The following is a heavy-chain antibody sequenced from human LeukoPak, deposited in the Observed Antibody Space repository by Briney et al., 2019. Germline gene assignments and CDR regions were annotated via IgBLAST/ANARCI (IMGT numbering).Heavy chain of an antibody. CDR1: GYSISSGYY. CDR2: INHSGST. D-gene: IGHD3-22*01. Sequence: SETLSLTCAVSGYSISSGYYWSWIRQPPGKGLEWIGEINHSGSTNYNPSLKSRVTISVDTSKNQFSLKLSSVTAADTAVYYCARGRRGYDSSGHYYYYMDVWGKGTTVTVSS. J-gene: IGHJ6*03. V-gene: IGHV4-34*01. CDR3: ARGRRGYDSSGHYYYYMDV.